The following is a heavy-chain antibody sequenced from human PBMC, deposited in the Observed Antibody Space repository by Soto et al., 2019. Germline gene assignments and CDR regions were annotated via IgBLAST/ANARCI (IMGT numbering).Heavy chain of an antibody. Sequence: GGSLRLSCAASVFTFSSYSMSGVRQAPGKGLEWVSAISGSGGSTYYADSVKGRFTISRDNSKNTLYLQMNSLRAEDTAVYYCAKRGSGTTGYYYGMDVWGQGTTVTVSS. V-gene: IGHV3-23*01. J-gene: IGHJ6*02. D-gene: IGHD3-10*01. CDR2: ISGSGGST. CDR3: AKRGSGTTGYYYGMDV. CDR1: VFTFSSYS.